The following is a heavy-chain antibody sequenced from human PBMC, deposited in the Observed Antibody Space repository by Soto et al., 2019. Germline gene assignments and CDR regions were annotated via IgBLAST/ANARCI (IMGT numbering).Heavy chain of an antibody. CDR3: AKMARIAARPRYYFDY. Sequence: GGSLRLSCAASGFTFSSYGMHWVRQAPGKGLGWVAVISYDGSNKYYADSVKGRFTISRDNSKNTLYLQMNSLRAEDTAVYYCAKMARIAARPRYYFDYWGQGTLVTVSS. J-gene: IGHJ4*02. CDR1: GFTFSSYG. CDR2: ISYDGSNK. V-gene: IGHV3-30*18. D-gene: IGHD6-6*01.